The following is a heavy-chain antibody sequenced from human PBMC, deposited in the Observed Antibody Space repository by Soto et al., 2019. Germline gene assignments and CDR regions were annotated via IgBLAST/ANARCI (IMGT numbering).Heavy chain of an antibody. J-gene: IGHJ4*02. CDR2: ISGSGGST. V-gene: IGHV3-23*01. Sequence: TGGSLRLSCAASGFTFSSYAMSWVRQAPGKGLEWVSAISGSGGSTYYADSVKGRFTISRDNSKNTLYLQMNSLRAEDTAVYYCAKDRSLIAVAGTLDYWGQGTLVTVSS. CDR3: AKDRSLIAVAGTLDY. D-gene: IGHD6-19*01. CDR1: GFTFSSYA.